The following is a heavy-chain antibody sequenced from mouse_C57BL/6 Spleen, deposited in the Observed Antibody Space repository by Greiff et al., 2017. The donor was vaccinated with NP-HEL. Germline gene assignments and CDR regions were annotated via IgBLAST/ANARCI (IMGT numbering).Heavy chain of an antibody. D-gene: IGHD1-1*01. V-gene: IGHV1-55*01. CDR2: IYPGSGST. J-gene: IGHJ4*01. CDR3: ASITTVAAGGAMDY. Sequence: QVQLQQPGAELVKPGASVKMSCKASGYTFTSYWITWVKQRPGQGLEWIGDIYPGSGSTNYNEKFKSKATLTVDTSSSTAYMQLSSLTSEDSAVYYCASITTVAAGGAMDYWGQGTSVTVSS. CDR1: GYTFTSYW.